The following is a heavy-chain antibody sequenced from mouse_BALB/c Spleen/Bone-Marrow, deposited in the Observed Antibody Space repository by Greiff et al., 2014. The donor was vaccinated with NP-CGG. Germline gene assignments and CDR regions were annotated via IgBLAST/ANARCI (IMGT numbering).Heavy chain of an antibody. Sequence: VHVKQSGPSLVKPSQTLSLTCSVPGDSITSVYWNWIRKFPGNKLEYMGYISYSGNTYYNPSLKSRISITRDTSKNQYYLQLNSVTTEDTATYYCATYDGYCFDYWGQGTTLTVSS. V-gene: IGHV3-8*02. CDR2: ISYSGNT. D-gene: IGHD2-3*01. CDR3: ATYDGYCFDY. J-gene: IGHJ2*01. CDR1: GDSITSVY.